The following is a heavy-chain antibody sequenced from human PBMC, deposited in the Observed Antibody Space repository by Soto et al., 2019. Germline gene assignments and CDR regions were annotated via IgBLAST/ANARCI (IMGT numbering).Heavy chain of an antibody. V-gene: IGHV5-10-1*01. CDR2: IDPSDSQT. CDR3: ARQIYDSDTGPNFQYYFDS. D-gene: IGHD3-22*01. CDR1: GYSFAGYW. J-gene: IGHJ4*02. Sequence: PXDSLRISCKGSGYSFAGYWITWVRQKRGKGLEWMGRIDPSDSQTYYSPSFRGHVTISVTKSITTVFLQWSSPRASDTAMYYCARQIYDSDTGPNFQYYFDSWGQGTPVTVSS.